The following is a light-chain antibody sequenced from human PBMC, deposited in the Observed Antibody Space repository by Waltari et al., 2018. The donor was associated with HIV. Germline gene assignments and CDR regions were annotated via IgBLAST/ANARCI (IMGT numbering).Light chain of an antibody. J-gene: IGKJ2*01. CDR1: QSVSSNY. V-gene: IGKV3-20*01. CDR3: QQYGSSPPYT. CDR2: GAS. Sequence: EIVLTQSPATLSLSPGERATLSCRASQSVSSNYVAWYQQKPGQAPRLLIYGASSRATGIPDRFSGSGSGTDFALTISRLEPEDFAVYYCQQYGSSPPYTFGQGTKLEIK.